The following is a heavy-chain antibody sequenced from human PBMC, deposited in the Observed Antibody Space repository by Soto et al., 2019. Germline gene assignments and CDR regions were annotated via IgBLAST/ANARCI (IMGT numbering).Heavy chain of an antibody. J-gene: IGHJ4*02. CDR3: AKESLGYSSGWYAHDY. CDR1: GFTFSSYG. V-gene: IGHV3-30*18. D-gene: IGHD6-19*01. CDR2: ISYDGNNK. Sequence: GGSLRLSCAASGFTFSSYGMHWVRQAPGKGLEWVAVISYDGNNKYYTDSVKGRFTISRDNSKNTLYLQMNSLRAEDTAVYYCAKESLGYSSGWYAHDYWGQGTLVTVSS.